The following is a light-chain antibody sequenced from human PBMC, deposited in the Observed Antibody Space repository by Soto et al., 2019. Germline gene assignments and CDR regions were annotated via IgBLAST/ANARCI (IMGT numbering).Light chain of an antibody. J-gene: IGKJ1*01. CDR3: QQYDVHPKT. Sequence: DIQMTQSPSSVSASVGDRLTITCRASRDISNSLAWYQQEPGKAPKLLIYAAFFLQSGVPSRFSGSGYGTDFTLTITSLQTDDFGTYHCQQYDVHPKTFGQGTKVDIK. CDR2: AAF. V-gene: IGKV1-12*01. CDR1: RDISNS.